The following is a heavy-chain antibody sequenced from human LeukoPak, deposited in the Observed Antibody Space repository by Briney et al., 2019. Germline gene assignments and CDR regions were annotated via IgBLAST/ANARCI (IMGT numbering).Heavy chain of an antibody. CDR1: GFTFSSYA. J-gene: IGHJ4*02. V-gene: IGHV4-34*01. Sequence: GSLRLSCAASGFTFSSYAMHWVRQPPGKGLEWIGEINHSGSTNYNPSLKSRVTISVDTSKNQFSLKLSSVTAADTAVYYCAIERTPDYGDNVFDYWGQGTLVTVSS. CDR2: INHSGST. CDR3: AIERTPDYGDNVFDY. D-gene: IGHD4-17*01.